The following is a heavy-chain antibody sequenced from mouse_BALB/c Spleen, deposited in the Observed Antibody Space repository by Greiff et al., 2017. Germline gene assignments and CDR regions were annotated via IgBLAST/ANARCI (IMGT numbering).Heavy chain of an antibody. D-gene: IGHD1-1*01. CDR3: ARGSSSLDY. V-gene: IGHV5-6-5*01. J-gene: IGHJ2*01. CDR2: ISSGGST. CDR1: GFTFSSYA. Sequence: EVHLVESGGGLVKPGGSLKLSCAASGFTFSSYAMSWVRQTPEKRLEWVASISSGGSTYYPDSVKGRFTISRDNARNILYLQMSSLRSEDTAMYYCARGSSSLDYWGQGTTLTVSS.